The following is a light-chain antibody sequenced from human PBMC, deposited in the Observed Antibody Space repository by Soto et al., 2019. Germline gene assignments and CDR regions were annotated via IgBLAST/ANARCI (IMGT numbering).Light chain of an antibody. CDR2: DDN. J-gene: IGLJ1*01. V-gene: IGLV1-51*01. CDR3: GSWDSSLSAYV. CDR1: SSNIGGNS. Sequence: SVLTQPPSVSAAPGQKVTISCSGSSSNIGGNSVSWYQQLPGTAPKLLIYDDNKRPSGIPDRFSGSKSGTSATLGITGFQTGDEADYYCGSWDSSLSAYVFGTGPKVTV.